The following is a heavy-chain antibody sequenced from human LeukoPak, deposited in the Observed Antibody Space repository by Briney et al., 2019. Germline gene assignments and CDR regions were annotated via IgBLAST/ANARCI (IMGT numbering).Heavy chain of an antibody. CDR3: ARGGSLAAAPHLYYFDY. CDR1: GYTFTSYY. CDR2: INPIGGST. D-gene: IGHD6-19*01. J-gene: IGHJ4*02. Sequence: ASVKVSCKASGYTFTSYYLHWVRQAPGQGLEWMGIINPIGGSTTYAQKFQGRVTMTRDTSTSTVYKELSSLRSEDTAVYYCARGGSLAAAPHLYYFDYWGQGSLVTVSS. V-gene: IGHV1-46*01.